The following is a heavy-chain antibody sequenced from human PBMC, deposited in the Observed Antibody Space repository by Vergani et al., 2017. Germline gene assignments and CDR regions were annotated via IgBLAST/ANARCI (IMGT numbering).Heavy chain of an antibody. J-gene: IGHJ4*02. V-gene: IGHV3-30*02. CDR3: AKDGRENSDYGYFDY. CDR2: IGYDGRIK. Sequence: QVQLVESGGGVVQPGGSRRLYCATSGFSFNTYGAHWVRQAPGKGLEWVAFIGYDGRIKYNVDSVKGRFTISRDTSKKTLSLQMRSLRADDTAVYYCAKDGRENSDYGYFDYWGQGTLVTVSS. D-gene: IGHD4-17*01. CDR1: GFSFNTYG.